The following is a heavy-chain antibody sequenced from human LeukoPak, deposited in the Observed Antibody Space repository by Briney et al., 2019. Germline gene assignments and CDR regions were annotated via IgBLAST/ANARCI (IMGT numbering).Heavy chain of an antibody. V-gene: IGHV1-69*02. CDR2: IIPILDIA. CDR1: GGTFSSYT. D-gene: IGHD3-10*01. Sequence: GASVKVSCKTSGGTFSSYTISWVRQAPGQGLEWMGRIIPILDIANYAQKFQGRVTITADKSTSTAYMELSSLRSEDTAVYYCARASLDYYGSGSSPTPYYYYYGMDVWGQGTTVTVSS. CDR3: ARASLDYYGSGSSPTPYYYYYGMDV. J-gene: IGHJ6*02.